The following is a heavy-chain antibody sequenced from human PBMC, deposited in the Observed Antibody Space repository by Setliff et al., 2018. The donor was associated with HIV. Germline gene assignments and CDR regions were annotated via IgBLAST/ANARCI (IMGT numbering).Heavy chain of an antibody. CDR2: INPNTGAT. D-gene: IGHD6-19*01. J-gene: IGHJ4*02. CDR3: ATLRSTSGWYPTGY. Sequence: ASVKVSCKASGYTFTGYFIHWVRLAPGQGLEWMGWINPNTGATHYAQKFQGRVTLTRDTSISTAYMELNRLRSDDTAVYYCATLRSTSGWYPTGYWGQGTLVTVSS. CDR1: GYTFTGYF. V-gene: IGHV1-2*02.